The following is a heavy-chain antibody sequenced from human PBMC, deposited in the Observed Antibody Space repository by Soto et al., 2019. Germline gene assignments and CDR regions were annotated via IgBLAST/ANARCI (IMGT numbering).Heavy chain of an antibody. D-gene: IGHD3-10*01. CDR2: ISDDGSTT. V-gene: IGHV3-23*01. J-gene: IGHJ3*02. CDR3: AKDQDYGSGSYYMGAFDI. Sequence: GGSLRLSCAASGFTFSSYAMSWVRQAPGKGLEWVSAISDDGSTTYYADSVKGRFTISRDNSKNTLYLQMNSLRAEDTAVYYCAKDQDYGSGSYYMGAFDIWGQGTMVTVSS. CDR1: GFTFSSYA.